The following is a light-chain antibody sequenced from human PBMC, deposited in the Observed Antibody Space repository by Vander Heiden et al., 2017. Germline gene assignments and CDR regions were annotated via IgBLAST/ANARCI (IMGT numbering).Light chain of an antibody. CDR2: VAS. V-gene: IGKV3-20*01. J-gene: IGKJ5*01. CDR3: QQYGSSPIT. Sequence: EIGFTQSPGTLSLSPGERATLSCRASHSVSSTYLAWYQQKPGQAPRLLIYVASRSATGIPDRFSGSGSGTDFPLSLSRLEPEDFAVYYCQQYGSSPITFGQGTRLEIK. CDR1: HSVSSTY.